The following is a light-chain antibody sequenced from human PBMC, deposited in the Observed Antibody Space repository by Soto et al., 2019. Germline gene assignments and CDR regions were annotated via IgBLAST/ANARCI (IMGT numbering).Light chain of an antibody. Sequence: QSVLTQPPSVSGTPGQRLIISCSGSRXNIGSNSVNWYQQLPGTAPKLLIYINDQRPSGVPDRFSGSTSGTSVSLAISGLQSEDEADCYCASWDDRLKGYVFGTGTKVTVL. CDR2: IND. V-gene: IGLV1-44*01. CDR3: ASWDDRLKGYV. J-gene: IGLJ1*01. CDR1: RXNIGSNS.